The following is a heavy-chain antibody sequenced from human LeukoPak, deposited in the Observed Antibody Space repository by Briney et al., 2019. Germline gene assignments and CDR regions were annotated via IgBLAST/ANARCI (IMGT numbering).Heavy chain of an antibody. CDR2: ISYDGSNK. V-gene: IGHV3-30*18. Sequence: GRSLRLSCAASGFTFSSYGMHWVRQAPGKGLEWVAVISYDGSNKYYADSVKGRFTISRDNSKNTLYLQMNGLRAEDTAVYYCAKDPAGGYDSSGYPDYWGQGTLVTVSS. CDR1: GFTFSSYG. CDR3: AKDPAGGYDSSGYPDY. J-gene: IGHJ4*02. D-gene: IGHD3-22*01.